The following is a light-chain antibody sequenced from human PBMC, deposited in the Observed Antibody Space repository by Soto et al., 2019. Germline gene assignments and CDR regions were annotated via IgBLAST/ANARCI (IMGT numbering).Light chain of an antibody. Sequence: DIQVTQSPASVSASVGDRVTLTCRTSQSISDYLNWYQQQPGKAPKLLIYGAHTLQSGVPTRFSGSGSGTDFTLTIRNLQPEDFATYYCQQNFRPPQVTFGGGTKVEIK. V-gene: IGKV1-39*01. CDR1: QSISDY. CDR3: QQNFRPPQVT. J-gene: IGKJ4*01. CDR2: GAH.